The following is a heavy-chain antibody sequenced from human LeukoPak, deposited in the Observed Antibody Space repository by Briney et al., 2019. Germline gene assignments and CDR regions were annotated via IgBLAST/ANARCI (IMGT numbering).Heavy chain of an antibody. Sequence: KAEGSLRLSCAASGFTFSNAWMSWVRQAPGKGLEWVGRVISKTDGGTTDYAAPVKGRFTISRDDSKNTLYLQMNSLKTEDTAVYYCTTQADYWGQGTLVTVSS. CDR1: GFTFSNAW. V-gene: IGHV3-15*01. CDR3: TTQADY. J-gene: IGHJ4*02. CDR2: VISKTDGGTT.